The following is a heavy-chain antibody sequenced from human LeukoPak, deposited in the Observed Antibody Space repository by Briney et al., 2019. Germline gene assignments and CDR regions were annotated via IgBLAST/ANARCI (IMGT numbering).Heavy chain of an antibody. CDR1: GGSVNSGSYY. Sequence: SETLSLICTVSGGSVNSGSYYWSWIRQPPGKGLDWIGYIYYTGNTNYNPSLKSRVTISVDMSKNQFSLKLNSVTAADTAVYFCARHDYGGNHRFDYWGQGTLVTVSS. D-gene: IGHD4-23*01. J-gene: IGHJ4*02. V-gene: IGHV4-61*01. CDR2: IYYTGNT. CDR3: ARHDYGGNHRFDY.